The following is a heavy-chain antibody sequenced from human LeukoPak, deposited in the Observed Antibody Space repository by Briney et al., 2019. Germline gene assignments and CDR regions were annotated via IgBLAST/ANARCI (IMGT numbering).Heavy chain of an antibody. CDR2: ISSSSSYI. D-gene: IGHD1-26*01. V-gene: IGHV3-21*04. CDR1: GFTVSSNY. Sequence: PGGSLRLSCAASGFTVSSNYMSWVRQAPGKGLEWVSSISSSSSYIYYADSVKGRFTISRDNAKNSLYLQMNSLRAEDTAVYYCARDSGSYSGPIWGQGTLVTVSS. J-gene: IGHJ4*02. CDR3: ARDSGSYSGPI.